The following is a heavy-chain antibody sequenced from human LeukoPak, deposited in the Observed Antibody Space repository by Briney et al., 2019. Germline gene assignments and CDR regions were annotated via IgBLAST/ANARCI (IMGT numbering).Heavy chain of an antibody. CDR1: GFDFSGYS. Sequence: GGSLRLSCAASGFDFSGYSMTWVRQGPGKGLEWVSSITSASTSMYYADSVKGRFTISRDNAKNSLYLQMNSLRAEDTAVYYCARDRDSSSWFFYFDYWGQGTLVTVSS. V-gene: IGHV3-21*01. CDR3: ARDRDSSSWFFYFDY. CDR2: ITSASTSM. D-gene: IGHD6-13*01. J-gene: IGHJ4*02.